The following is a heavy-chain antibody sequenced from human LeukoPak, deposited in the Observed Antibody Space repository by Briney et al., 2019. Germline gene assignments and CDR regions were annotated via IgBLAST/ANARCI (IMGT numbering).Heavy chain of an antibody. D-gene: IGHD3-3*01. Sequence: GGSLRLSCAAYGFTFSSYAMHWVRQAPGKGLEWVAVISYDGSNKYYADSVKGRFTISRDNSKNTLYLQMNSLRAEDTAVYYCARDKVHYDFWSQGYYYYMDVWGKGTTVTVSS. CDR3: ARDKVHYDFWSQGYYYYMDV. J-gene: IGHJ6*03. CDR2: ISYDGSNK. CDR1: GFTFSSYA. V-gene: IGHV3-30-3*01.